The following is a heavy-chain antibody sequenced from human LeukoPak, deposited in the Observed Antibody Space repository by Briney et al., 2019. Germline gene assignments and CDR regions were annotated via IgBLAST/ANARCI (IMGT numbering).Heavy chain of an antibody. J-gene: IGHJ4*02. V-gene: IGHV2-70*11. Sequence: SGPALVKPTQTLTLTCTFSGFSLSTSGMCVSWIRQPPGKALEWPARIDWDDDKYYSTSLKTRLTISKDTSKNQVVLTMTNMDPVDTATYYCARIRVPNSGWLVDYWGQGTLVTVSS. CDR2: IDWDDDK. D-gene: IGHD6-19*01. CDR3: ARIRVPNSGWLVDY. CDR1: GFSLSTSGMC.